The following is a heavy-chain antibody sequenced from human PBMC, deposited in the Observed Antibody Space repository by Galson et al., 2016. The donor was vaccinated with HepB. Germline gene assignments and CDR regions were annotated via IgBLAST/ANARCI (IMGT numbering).Heavy chain of an antibody. Sequence: SVKVSCKASGYTLTNYTMHWVRQAPGQRLESMGWINAGNGDTKYSQKFQGRVTITRDTSATTAYMELSSLRSEDTAVYYCARAYYGFWSGYYSAFDYWGQGTLVTVSS. CDR2: INAGNGDT. CDR1: GYTLTNYT. V-gene: IGHV1-3*01. CDR3: ARAYYGFWSGYYSAFDY. D-gene: IGHD3-3*01. J-gene: IGHJ4*02.